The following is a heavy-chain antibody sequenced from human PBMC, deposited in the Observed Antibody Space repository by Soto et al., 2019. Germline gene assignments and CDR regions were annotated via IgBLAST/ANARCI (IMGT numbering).Heavy chain of an antibody. CDR1: GGTFSSYT. J-gene: IGHJ4*02. V-gene: IGHV1-69*04. CDR2: IIPILGIA. Sequence: SVKVSCKASGGTFSSYTISWVRQAPGQGLEWMGRIIPILGIANYAQKFQGRVTITADKSTSTAYMELSSLRSEDTAVYYCAREQDDFWSGYYSIDYWGQGTLVTVSS. D-gene: IGHD3-3*01. CDR3: AREQDDFWSGYYSIDY.